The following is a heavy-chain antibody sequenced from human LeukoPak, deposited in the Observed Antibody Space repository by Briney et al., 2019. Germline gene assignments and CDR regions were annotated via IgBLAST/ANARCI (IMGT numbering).Heavy chain of an antibody. CDR1: GYSISSGYY. V-gene: IGHV4-38-2*02. J-gene: IGHJ4*02. CDR2: IYHSGST. D-gene: IGHD6-6*01. Sequence: PSETLSLTCTVSGYSISSGYYWGWIRQPPGKGLEWIGSIYHSGSTYYNPSLKSRVTISVDTSKNQFSLKLSSVTAADTAVYYCAREGSSSSLYYFDYWGQGTLVTVSS. CDR3: AREGSSSSLYYFDY.